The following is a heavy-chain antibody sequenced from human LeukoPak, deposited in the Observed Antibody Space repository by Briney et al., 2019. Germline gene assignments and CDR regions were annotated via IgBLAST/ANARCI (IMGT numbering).Heavy chain of an antibody. V-gene: IGHV3-43*01. CDR3: ARPDYYDSSGYLVY. CDR1: GFTFDDYT. CDR2: ISWDGGST. Sequence: GGSLRLSCAASGFTFDDYTMHWVRQAPGKGLEWVSLISWDGGSTYYADSVKGRFTISRDNSKNSLYLQMNSLRTEDTALYYCARPDYYDSSGYLVYWGQGTLVTVSS. J-gene: IGHJ4*02. D-gene: IGHD3-22*01.